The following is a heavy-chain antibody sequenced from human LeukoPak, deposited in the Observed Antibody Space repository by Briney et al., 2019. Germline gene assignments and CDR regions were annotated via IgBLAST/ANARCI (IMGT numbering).Heavy chain of an antibody. CDR1: GFIFSSYA. V-gene: IGHV3-30*04. J-gene: IGHJ4*02. CDR3: ARELQRTFDY. Sequence: PGRSLRLSCAASGFIFSSYAMHWVRQAPGKGREWVVVISYDGSNRYYANPVKGRFTISRDNPKNTLYLQMNSLRAEDTAVYYCARELQRTFDYWGQGTLVTVSS. CDR2: ISYDGSNR.